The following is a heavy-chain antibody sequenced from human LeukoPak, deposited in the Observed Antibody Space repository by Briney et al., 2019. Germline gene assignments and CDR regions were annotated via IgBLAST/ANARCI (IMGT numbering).Heavy chain of an antibody. Sequence: GGALRLSCAASGLTVSSNYMSWVRQAPGKGLEWVPIIYSGGSTYYADSVKGRFTISRDNSENTLFLQINSLRAEDTAVYYCARGRYYDSSGYLDYWGQGTLVTVSS. D-gene: IGHD3-22*01. J-gene: IGHJ4*02. CDR2: IYSGGST. CDR3: ARGRYYDSSGYLDY. V-gene: IGHV3-53*01. CDR1: GLTVSSNY.